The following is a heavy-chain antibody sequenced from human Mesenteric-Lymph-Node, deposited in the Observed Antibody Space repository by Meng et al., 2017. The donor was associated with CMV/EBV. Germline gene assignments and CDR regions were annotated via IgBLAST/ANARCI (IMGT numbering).Heavy chain of an antibody. D-gene: IGHD6-13*01. CDR2: IYYSGST. CDR1: GGSISSSSYS. Sequence: SGGSISSSSYSWGWIRQPPGKGLEWIGSIYYSGSTYYNPSLKSRVTISVDTSKNQFSLKLSSVTAADTAVYYCARIGQLVGWYYFDYWGQGTLVTVSS. V-gene: IGHV4-39*01. J-gene: IGHJ4*02. CDR3: ARIGQLVGWYYFDY.